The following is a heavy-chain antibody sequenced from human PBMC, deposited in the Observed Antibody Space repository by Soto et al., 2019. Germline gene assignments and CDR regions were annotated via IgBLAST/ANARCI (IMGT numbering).Heavy chain of an antibody. Sequence: ASVKVSCKASGYTFTASGISWVRQAPGQGLEWMGWTSIYNGHTEYSPKFLGRVVMTTDTSADTAYLELKSLRPDDAALYYRARWDDYGASDQYHFDQWGKGTLVTVSS. CDR2: TSIYNGHT. D-gene: IGHD4-17*01. J-gene: IGHJ4*02. CDR1: GYTFTASG. V-gene: IGHV1-18*01. CDR3: ARWDDYGASDQYHFDQ.